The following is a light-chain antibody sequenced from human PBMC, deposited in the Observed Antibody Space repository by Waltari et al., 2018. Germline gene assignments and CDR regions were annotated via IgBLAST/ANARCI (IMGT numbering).Light chain of an antibody. Sequence: DIQLTQSPSFLSASVGDRVTITCRASQGIGSYLAWYQQKTGKAPNLLISEASTLQSGVPSRFSGTGSETEFTLTISSLQPEDFATYFCQHLNSYPPTFGPGTIVDIK. V-gene: IGKV1-9*01. CDR2: EAS. CDR3: QHLNSYPPT. J-gene: IGKJ3*01. CDR1: QGIGSY.